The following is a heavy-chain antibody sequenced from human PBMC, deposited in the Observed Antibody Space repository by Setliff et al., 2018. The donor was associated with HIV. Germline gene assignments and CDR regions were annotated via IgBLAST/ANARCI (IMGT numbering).Heavy chain of an antibody. CDR1: GHSFTSYW. CDR3: TSPGYCSSPSCMNVFDF. J-gene: IGHJ3*01. D-gene: IGHD2-2*01. Sequence: GESLKISCRGSGHSFTSYWIGWVRQMPGKGLEWMGIIYPGDSHTRCSPSFQGRVTISADKSISTAYVRWSSLEASDTAMYYCTSPGYCSSPSCMNVFDFWGQGTMVTVSS. CDR2: IYPGDSHT. V-gene: IGHV5-51*01.